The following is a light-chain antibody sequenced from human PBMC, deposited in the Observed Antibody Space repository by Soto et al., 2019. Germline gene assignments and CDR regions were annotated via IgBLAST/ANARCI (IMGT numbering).Light chain of an antibody. Sequence: DIQMTQPPSTLSACVGDRVTINCRASQSISSWLAWYQQKPEKATKLLIDDASSLESGVPSRFSGSGSGTEFTLTISSLQPDDIATYYCQQYNSYWTFAQGTMA. V-gene: IGKV1-5*01. CDR2: DAS. CDR1: QSISSW. CDR3: QQYNSYWT. J-gene: IGKJ1*01.